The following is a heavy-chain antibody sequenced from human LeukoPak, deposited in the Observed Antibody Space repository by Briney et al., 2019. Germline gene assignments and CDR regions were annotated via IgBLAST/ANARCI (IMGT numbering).Heavy chain of an antibody. CDR1: GFTFSSYA. D-gene: IGHD2-2*03. CDR2: ISDSGST. CDR3: AKTISGYCSRTSCLNWFDP. Sequence: GGSLRLSCAASGFTFSSYAMSWVRQAPGKGLEWVSTISDSGSTYYADSVKGRFTISRDNVKNTVYLQMNSLRAEDTAVYFCAKTISGYCSRTSCLNWFDPWGQGTLVTVSS. V-gene: IGHV3-23*01. J-gene: IGHJ5*02.